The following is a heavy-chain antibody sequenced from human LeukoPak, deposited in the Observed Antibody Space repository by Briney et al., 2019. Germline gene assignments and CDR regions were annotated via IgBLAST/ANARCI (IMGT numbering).Heavy chain of an antibody. CDR3: ARGRFLEWLLYRY. V-gene: IGHV1-2*02. CDR2: INPNSGGT. Sequence: GASVKVSCKASGYTFTGYYMHWVRQAPGQGLEWMGWINPNSGGTNYAQKFQGRVTMTRDTSISTAYVELSRLRSDDTAVYYCARGRFLEWLLYRYWGQGTLVTVSS. D-gene: IGHD3-3*01. J-gene: IGHJ4*02. CDR1: GYTFTGYY.